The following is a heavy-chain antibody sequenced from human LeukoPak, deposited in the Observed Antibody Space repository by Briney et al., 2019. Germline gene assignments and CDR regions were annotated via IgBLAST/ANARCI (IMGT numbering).Heavy chain of an antibody. CDR2: TYYRSKWYN. Sequence: SQTLSLTCAISGDSVSSNSAAWNWIRRSPSRGLEWLGRTYYRSKWYNDYAVSVKSRITINPDTSKNQFSLQLNSVTPEDTAVYYCAREGYQPLLSLDYWGQGTLVTVSS. D-gene: IGHD2-2*01. CDR3: AREGYQPLLSLDY. V-gene: IGHV6-1*01. CDR1: GDSVSSNSAA. J-gene: IGHJ4*02.